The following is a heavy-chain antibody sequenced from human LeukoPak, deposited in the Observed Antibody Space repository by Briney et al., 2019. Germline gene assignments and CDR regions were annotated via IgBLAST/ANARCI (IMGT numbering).Heavy chain of an antibody. V-gene: IGHV4-30-2*01. J-gene: IGHJ4*02. CDR2: IYHSGST. D-gene: IGHD4-11*01. CDR1: GGSISSGGYY. CDR3: ARDFGYSNNGFRY. Sequence: PSQTLSLTCTVSGGSISSGGYYWSWIRQPPGKGLEWIGYIYHSGSTYYNPSLKSRVTISVDRSKNQFSLKLSSVTAADTAVYYCARDFGYSNNGFRYWGQGTLVTASS.